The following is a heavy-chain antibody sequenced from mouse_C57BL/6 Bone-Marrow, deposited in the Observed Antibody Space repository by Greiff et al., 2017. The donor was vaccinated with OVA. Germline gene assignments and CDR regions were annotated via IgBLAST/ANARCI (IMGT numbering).Heavy chain of an antibody. J-gene: IGHJ3*01. Sequence: LVESGAELARPGASVKLSCKASGYTFTSYGISWVKQRTGQGLEWIGEIYPRSGNTYYNEKFKGKATLTADKSSSTAYMELRSLTSEDSAVYFCARYSSGYVAWFAYWGQGTLVTVSA. CDR2: IYPRSGNT. CDR3: ARYSSGYVAWFAY. D-gene: IGHD3-2*02. V-gene: IGHV1-81*01. CDR1: GYTFTSYG.